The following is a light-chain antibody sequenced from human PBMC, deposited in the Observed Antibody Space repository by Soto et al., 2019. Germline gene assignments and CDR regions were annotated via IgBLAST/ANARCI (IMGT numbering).Light chain of an antibody. V-gene: IGKV1-39*01. CDR3: QQSYSTPTWT. Sequence: DIQRPQSPSSLSASVGDKVTITCRPSQSIRSYLNWVQQKQGKAPKLXXYDASSLQNGVPSRFSGSGSGTDLSLTISSLQPEDFATYYCQQSYSTPTWTFGQGTKVDI. CDR2: DAS. J-gene: IGKJ1*01. CDR1: QSIRSY.